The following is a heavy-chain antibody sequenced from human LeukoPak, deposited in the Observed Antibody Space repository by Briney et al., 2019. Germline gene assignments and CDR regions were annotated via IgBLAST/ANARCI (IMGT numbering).Heavy chain of an antibody. V-gene: IGHV3-30-3*01. CDR2: ISYDGSNK. CDR1: GFTFSSYA. CDR3: AGEGGSSSRLDY. D-gene: IGHD1-26*01. J-gene: IGHJ4*02. Sequence: GRSLRLSCAASGFTFSSYAMHWVRQAPGKGLEWVAVISYDGSNKYYADSVKGRFTISRDNSKNTLYLQMNSLRAEDTAVYYCAGEGGSSSRLDYWGQGTLVTVSS.